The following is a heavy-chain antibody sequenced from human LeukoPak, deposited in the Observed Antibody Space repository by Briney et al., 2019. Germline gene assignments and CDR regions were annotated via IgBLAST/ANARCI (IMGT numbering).Heavy chain of an antibody. CDR2: IDTDGRTT. CDR1: GFAFSRFW. V-gene: IGHV3-74*01. D-gene: IGHD5-18*01. J-gene: IGHJ4*02. Sequence: GGSLRPSCAASGFAFSRFWMHWVRQPPGKGLVWVSRIDTDGRTTTYADFVKGRFTISRDNAKNTVYLQMNSLRAEDTAVYYCATLSSFGNDYWGQGVLVTVSS. CDR3: ATLSSFGNDY.